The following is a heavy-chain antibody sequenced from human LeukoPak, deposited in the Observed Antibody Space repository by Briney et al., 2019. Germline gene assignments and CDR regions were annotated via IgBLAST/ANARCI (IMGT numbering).Heavy chain of an antibody. CDR2: ISGSGGST. V-gene: IGHV3-23*01. J-gene: IGHJ4*02. CDR1: GFTFSSYA. Sequence: GGSLRLSCAASGFTFSSYAMGWVRQAPGKGLEWVSAISGSGGSTYYADSVKGRFTISRDNSKNTLYLQMNSLRAEDTAVYYCAKVGSSITAMVHRYFDYWGQGTLVTVSS. D-gene: IGHD5-18*01. CDR3: AKVGSSITAMVHRYFDY.